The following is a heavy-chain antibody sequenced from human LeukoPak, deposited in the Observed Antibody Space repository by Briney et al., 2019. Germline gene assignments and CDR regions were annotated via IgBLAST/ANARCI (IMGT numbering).Heavy chain of an antibody. D-gene: IGHD2-15*01. J-gene: IGHJ4*02. CDR1: GYTFSNYW. CDR2: IYPGDSET. Sequence: RGESLKISCKGSGYTFSNYWIGWVRQMPGKGPEWMGIIYPGDSETRYSPSFQGQVTISADKSISTAYLQWISLKASDTAMYYCARLRGCSGGNCYAEYWGQGTLVTVSS. V-gene: IGHV5-51*01. CDR3: ARLRGCSGGNCYAEY.